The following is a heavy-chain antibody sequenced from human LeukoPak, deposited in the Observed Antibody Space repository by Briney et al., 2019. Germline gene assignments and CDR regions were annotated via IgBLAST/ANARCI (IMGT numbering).Heavy chain of an antibody. CDR1: GGSISSGDYY. CDR2: IYYSGST. V-gene: IGHV4-30-4*02. CDR3: ARENDYDSSGSFDY. Sequence: SETLSLTCTVSGGSISSGDYYWSWIRQPPGKGLEWIGYIYYSGSTYYNPSLKSRVTISVDTSKNQFSLKLSSVTAADTAVYYCARENDYDSSGSFDYWGQGTLVTVSS. D-gene: IGHD3-22*01. J-gene: IGHJ4*02.